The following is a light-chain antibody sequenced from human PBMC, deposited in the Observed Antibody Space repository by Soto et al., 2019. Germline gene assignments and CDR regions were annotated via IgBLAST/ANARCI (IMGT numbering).Light chain of an antibody. CDR1: SSDVGGYNF. CDR3: SSFSSNTTATTLVL. J-gene: IGLJ2*01. Sequence: QSALTQPASVSGSPGQSITISCTGTSSDVGGYNFVSWYQQHPGTAPKLMIYDVSSRPSGVSSRFSGSKSGNTASLTISGLQADDEADYYCSSFSSNTTATTLVLFGGGTKLTVL. CDR2: DVS. V-gene: IGLV2-14*03.